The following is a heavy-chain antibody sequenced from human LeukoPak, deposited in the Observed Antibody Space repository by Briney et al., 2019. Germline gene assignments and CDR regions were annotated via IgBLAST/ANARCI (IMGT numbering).Heavy chain of an antibody. CDR3: ARDSYSSSGFIEY. D-gene: IGHD6-6*01. CDR2: ISSSSSYI. V-gene: IGHV3-21*01. Sequence: GGSLRLSCAASGFTFSSYSMNWVRQAPGKGLEWVSSISSSSSYIYYADSVKGRFTISRDNAKNSLYLQMNSLRAKDTAVYYCARDSYSSSGFIEYWGQGTLVTVSS. CDR1: GFTFSSYS. J-gene: IGHJ4*02.